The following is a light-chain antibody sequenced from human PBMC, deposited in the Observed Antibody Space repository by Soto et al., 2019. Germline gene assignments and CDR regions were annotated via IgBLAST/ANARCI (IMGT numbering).Light chain of an antibody. V-gene: IGLV1-40*01. Sequence: QSVLTQPPSVSGAPGQRVTISCTGSSSNIGALYDVHWYQQLPGTAPKLLIYGNSNRPSGVPDRFSGSKSGTSASLAITGLRAGDEADYYCQSYDSSLGGWVFGGGPKLTVL. CDR3: QSYDSSLGGWV. CDR1: SSNIGALYD. CDR2: GNS. J-gene: IGLJ3*02.